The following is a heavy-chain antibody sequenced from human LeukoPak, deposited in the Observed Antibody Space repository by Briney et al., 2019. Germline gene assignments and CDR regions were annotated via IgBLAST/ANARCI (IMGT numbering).Heavy chain of an antibody. J-gene: IGHJ5*02. V-gene: IGHV1-8*01. CDR2: MSPNSGNT. CDR1: GYTFTTCD. D-gene: IGHD6-19*01. CDR3: ARGRGSAHKENWFDP. Sequence: ASVNVSCKASGYTFTTCDINWVRQATGQGLEWMGWMSPNSGNTGYTQKFQGRVTMTRNTSISTAYMELSSLRSEDTDVYYCARGRGSAHKENWFDPWGQGTLVTVSS.